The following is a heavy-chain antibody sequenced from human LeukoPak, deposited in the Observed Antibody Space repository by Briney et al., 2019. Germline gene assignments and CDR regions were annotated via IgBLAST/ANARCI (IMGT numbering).Heavy chain of an antibody. D-gene: IGHD3-10*01. CDR2: INPNSGGT. J-gene: IGHJ4*02. V-gene: IGHV1-2*02. CDR3: ASADYYGSGSSFDY. Sequence: VASVKVSCKASGYTFTGYYMHWVRQAPGQGLEWMGWINPNSGGTNYAQKFQGRVTMTRDTSISTAYMELSRLRSDDTAVYYCASADYYGSGSSFDYWGQGTLVTVSS. CDR1: GYTFTGYY.